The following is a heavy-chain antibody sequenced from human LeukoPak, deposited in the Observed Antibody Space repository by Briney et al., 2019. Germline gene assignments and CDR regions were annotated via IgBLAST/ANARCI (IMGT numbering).Heavy chain of an antibody. CDR3: ASVDCSSTRCYFDY. D-gene: IGHD2-2*01. J-gene: IGHJ4*01. CDR2: IYYSGST. CDR1: GGSISSSSYC. Sequence: SETLSLTCTVSGGSISSSSYCWGWIRQPPGKGLEWIGSIYYSGSTYYNPSLKSRVTISVDTSKNQFSLKLSSVTAADTAVYYCASVDCSSTRCYFDYWGHGNLGSVSS. V-gene: IGHV4-39*01.